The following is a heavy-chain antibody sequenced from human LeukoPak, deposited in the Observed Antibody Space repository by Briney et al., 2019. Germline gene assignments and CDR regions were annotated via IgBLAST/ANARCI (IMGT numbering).Heavy chain of an antibody. CDR1: GFTFSSYG. CDR2: ISNSGTTI. J-gene: IGHJ4*02. V-gene: IGHV3-48*01. D-gene: IGHD6-6*01. Sequence: GGSLGLSCAASGFTFSSYGMNWVRQAPGRGLEWVSYISNSGTTINYADSVKGRFTISRDNAKKSLYLQMNTLRAEDTAVYYCARGGAARPDYWGQGTLVTVSS. CDR3: ARGGAARPDY.